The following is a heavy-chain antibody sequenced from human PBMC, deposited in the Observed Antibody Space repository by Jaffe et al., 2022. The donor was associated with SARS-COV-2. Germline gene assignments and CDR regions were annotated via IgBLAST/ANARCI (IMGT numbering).Heavy chain of an antibody. V-gene: IGHV3-23*04. CDR2: ISGSGDGS. Sequence: EVQLVESGGGLVQPGGSLRLSCAASGFRFSTYAMSWVRQAPGKGLEWVSGISGSGDGSYYADSVKGRFTISRDNSKNTMYLQMNSLRAEDTAVYYCAKDLGYSYGYVDYWGQGSLVTVSS. D-gene: IGHD5-18*01. CDR3: AKDLGYSYGYVDY. J-gene: IGHJ4*02. CDR1: GFRFSTYA.